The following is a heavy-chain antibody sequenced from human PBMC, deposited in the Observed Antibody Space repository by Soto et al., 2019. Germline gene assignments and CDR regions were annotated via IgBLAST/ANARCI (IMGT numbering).Heavy chain of an antibody. Sequence: PVGSLRLSCAASGFTFTSYAMTWVRQAPGKGLEWVSSIGTKSGDTLYAESVKGRFTISRDNSKNTVYLQMNSLRAEDTAVYYCAKRSPRGTYYFDYWGQGTLVTVSS. CDR3: AKRSPRGTYYFDY. V-gene: IGHV3-23*01. CDR1: GFTFTSYA. J-gene: IGHJ4*02. D-gene: IGHD4-17*01. CDR2: IGTKSGDT.